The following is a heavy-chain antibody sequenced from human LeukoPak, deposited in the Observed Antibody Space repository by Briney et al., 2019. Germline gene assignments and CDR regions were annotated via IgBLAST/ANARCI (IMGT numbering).Heavy chain of an antibody. CDR3: ATAEQLV. V-gene: IGHV1-24*01. CDR2: LHPEDREV. Sequence: PGASVKVSCRVSGDTLTEISIHWVRQTPGKGLEWMGGLHPEDREVIYAQKFQGRVTMTEDSSTDTAYMDVRSLRSEDTAVYYCATAEQLVWGQGTLVTVSS. J-gene: IGHJ4*02. CDR1: GDTLTEIS. D-gene: IGHD6-6*01.